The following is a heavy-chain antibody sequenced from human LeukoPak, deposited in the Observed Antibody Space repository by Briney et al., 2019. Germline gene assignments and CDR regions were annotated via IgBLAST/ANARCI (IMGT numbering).Heavy chain of an antibody. V-gene: IGHV3-30*18. D-gene: IGHD3-10*01. J-gene: IGHJ4*02. CDR1: GFTFTNFA. CDR3: AKGGPHCGSGSYYAFDY. Sequence: GGSLRLSCAASGFTFTNFAMHWVRQAPGKGLEWVTVISDDGNNKYFADSVKGRFTISRDNSKNTLYLQMNSLRAEDTAVYYCAKGGPHCGSGSYYAFDYWGQGTLVTVSS. CDR2: ISDDGNNK.